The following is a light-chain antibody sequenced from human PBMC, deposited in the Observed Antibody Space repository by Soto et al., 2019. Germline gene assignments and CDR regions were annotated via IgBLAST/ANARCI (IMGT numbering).Light chain of an antibody. CDR2: AAS. Sequence: EIVLTQFPGTLSLSPGERATLSCRASQSVARNFLAWYQQKSGQAPRLLIYAASRRATGIPDRFSGSGSGTDFIFTISSLEPEDFAVYYCQQYGTSPQLTFGGGNKVEIK. CDR1: QSVARNF. CDR3: QQYGTSPQLT. J-gene: IGKJ4*01. V-gene: IGKV3-20*01.